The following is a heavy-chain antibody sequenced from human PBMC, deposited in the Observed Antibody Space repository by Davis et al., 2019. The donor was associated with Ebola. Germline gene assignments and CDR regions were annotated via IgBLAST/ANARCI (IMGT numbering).Heavy chain of an antibody. J-gene: IGHJ5*02. CDR1: GGSISSYYWSYY. D-gene: IGHD4-17*01. CDR3: ARENDYGDEGGWFDP. Sequence: GSLRLSCTVSGGSISSYYWSYYWSWIRQPPGKGLEWIGYIYYSGSTNYNPSLKSRVTISVDTSKNQFSLKLSSVTAADTAVYYCARENDYGDEGGWFDPWGQGTLVTVSS. V-gene: IGHV4-61*01. CDR2: IYYSGST.